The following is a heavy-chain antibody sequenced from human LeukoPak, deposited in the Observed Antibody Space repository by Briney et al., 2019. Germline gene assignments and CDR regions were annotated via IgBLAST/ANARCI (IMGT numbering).Heavy chain of an antibody. Sequence: GGSPRLSCAASGFTFSSYSMNWVRQAPGKGLEWVSSISSSGSYIYYADSVKGRFTISRDNAKNSLYLQMNSLRAEDTAVYYCARQVYCGGDCYYSTPVDYWGQGTLVTVSS. D-gene: IGHD2-21*02. V-gene: IGHV3-21*01. J-gene: IGHJ4*02. CDR3: ARQVYCGGDCYYSTPVDY. CDR1: GFTFSSYS. CDR2: ISSSGSYI.